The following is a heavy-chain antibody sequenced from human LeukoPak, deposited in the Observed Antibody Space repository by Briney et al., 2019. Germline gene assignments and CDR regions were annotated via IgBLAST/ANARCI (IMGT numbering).Heavy chain of an antibody. CDR2: IYYNGST. D-gene: IGHD3-22*01. Sequence: PSETLSLTCTVSGGSISSYYWSWIRQPPGKGLEWIGYIYYNGSTNYNPSLKSRVTISLDASKNQFSLKLNSVTAADTAVYYCARRNTYYYDSSGYYYFDYWGQGTLVTVSS. CDR3: ARRNTYYYDSSGYYYFDY. CDR1: GGSISSYY. J-gene: IGHJ4*02. V-gene: IGHV4-59*08.